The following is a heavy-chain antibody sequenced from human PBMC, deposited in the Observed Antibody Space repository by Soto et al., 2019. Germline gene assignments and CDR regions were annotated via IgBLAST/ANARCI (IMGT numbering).Heavy chain of an antibody. D-gene: IGHD6-19*01. CDR1: GFTFRGYD. V-gene: IGHV3-13*01. J-gene: IGHJ5*01. CDR2: IGSVGDT. CDR3: VREPECRGWDWFES. Sequence: EVELVESGGGLVQPGGSLRLCCAASGFTFRGYDMHWVRQPAGKGLEWVSGIGSVGDTYYPGSVEGRFTISREDAKNSLYLQRNSLRAEDTAVYDFVREPECRGWDWFESWGRGTVVTVST.